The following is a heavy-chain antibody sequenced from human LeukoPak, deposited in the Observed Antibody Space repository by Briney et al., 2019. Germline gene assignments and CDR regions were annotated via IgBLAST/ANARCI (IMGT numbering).Heavy chain of an antibody. CDR2: ISYDGSNK. Sequence: PGGSLRLSCAASGFTFSSYAMHWVRQAPGKGLEWVAVISYDGSNKYYADSVKGRFTISRDNSKNTLYLQMNSLRAEDTAVYYCATYGSESHKSQPFDYWGQGTLVTVSS. CDR3: ATYGSESHKSQPFDY. D-gene: IGHD3-10*01. V-gene: IGHV3-30*04. CDR1: GFTFSSYA. J-gene: IGHJ4*02.